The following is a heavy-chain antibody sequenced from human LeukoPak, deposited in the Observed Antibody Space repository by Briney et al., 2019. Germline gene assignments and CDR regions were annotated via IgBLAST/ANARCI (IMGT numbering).Heavy chain of an antibody. CDR3: AGSSRRTAVAGTWFDY. D-gene: IGHD6-19*01. CDR2: IYTSRST. V-gene: IGHV4-4*07. CDR1: GGSISSYY. J-gene: IGHJ4*02. Sequence: SETLSLTCTVSGGSISSYYWSWIRQAAGQGLEWIGRIYTSRSTNYNPSLKRRVTTSVGKSKNQFSLKLSSVPAADTAVYYCAGSSRRTAVAGTWFDYWGQGTLVTVSS.